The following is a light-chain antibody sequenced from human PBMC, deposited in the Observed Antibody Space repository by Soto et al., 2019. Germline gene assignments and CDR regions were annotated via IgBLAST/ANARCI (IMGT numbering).Light chain of an antibody. J-gene: IGLJ2*01. CDR1: SSDVGGYNY. CDR2: DVS. Sequence: QSALTQPASVSGSPGQSITISCTGTSSDVGGYNYVSWYQQHPGKAPKLMIYDVSNRPSGVSNGFSGSKSGNTASLTISGLQAEDEADYYCSSYTSSSTRVFGGGTKPAVL. V-gene: IGLV2-14*01. CDR3: SSYTSSSTRV.